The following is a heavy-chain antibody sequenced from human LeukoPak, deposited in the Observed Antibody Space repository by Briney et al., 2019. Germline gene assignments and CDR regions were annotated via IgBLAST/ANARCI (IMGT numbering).Heavy chain of an antibody. Sequence: PGGSLRLSCAASGFTFSDYYMSWIRQAPGKGLEWVSYISSSGSTIYYADSVKGRFTISRDNSKNPLYLQMNSLRAEDTAVFYCARESTVAGSWYFDLWGRGTLVTVSS. J-gene: IGHJ2*01. CDR1: GFTFSDYY. V-gene: IGHV3-11*04. D-gene: IGHD6-19*01. CDR3: ARESTVAGSWYFDL. CDR2: ISSSGSTI.